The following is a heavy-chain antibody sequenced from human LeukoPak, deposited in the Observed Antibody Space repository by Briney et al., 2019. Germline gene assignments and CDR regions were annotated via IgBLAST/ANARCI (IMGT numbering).Heavy chain of an antibody. CDR2: IYYSGST. CDR3: ARDRAYYDFWSGYYGYYYYMDV. V-gene: IGHV4-59*01. J-gene: IGHJ6*03. D-gene: IGHD3-3*01. CDR1: GGSISSYY. Sequence: SETLSLTCTVSGGSISSYYWSWIRQPPGKGLEWIGYIYYSGSTNYNPSLKSRVTISVDTSKNQFSLKLSSVTAADTAVYYCARDRAYYDFWSGYYGYYYYMDVWGKGTPVTVSS.